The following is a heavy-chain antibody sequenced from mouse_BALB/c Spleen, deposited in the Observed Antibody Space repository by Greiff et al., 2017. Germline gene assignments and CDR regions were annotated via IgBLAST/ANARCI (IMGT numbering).Heavy chain of an antibody. D-gene: IGHD1-1*01. J-gene: IGHJ4*01. CDR3: ARGAVVAGYYAMDY. Sequence: QVQLQQSGAELVRPGVSVKISCKGSGYTFTDYAMHWVKQSHAKSLEWIGVISTYYGDASYNQKFKGKATMTVDKSSSTAYMELARLTSEDSAIYYCARGAVVAGYYAMDYGSQGTSVTVSS. CDR1: GYTFTDYA. CDR2: ISTYYGDA. V-gene: IGHV1S137*01.